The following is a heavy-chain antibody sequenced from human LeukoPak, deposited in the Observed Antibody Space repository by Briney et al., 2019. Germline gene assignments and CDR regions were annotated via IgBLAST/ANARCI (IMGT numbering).Heavy chain of an antibody. D-gene: IGHD6-13*01. CDR3: ARGYSSSWWGISI. Sequence: GGSLRLSCAASGFTFSNAWMSWVRQAPGKGLEYVSAISSNGGSTYYANSVKGRFTISRDNSKNTLYLQMGSLRAEDMAVYYCARGYSSSWWGISIWGQGTMVTVSS. CDR2: ISSNGGST. CDR1: GFTFSNAW. V-gene: IGHV3-64*01. J-gene: IGHJ3*02.